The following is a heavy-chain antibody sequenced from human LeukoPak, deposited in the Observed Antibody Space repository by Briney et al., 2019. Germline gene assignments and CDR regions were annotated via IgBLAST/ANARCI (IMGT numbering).Heavy chain of an antibody. J-gene: IGHJ5*02. Sequence: PSETLSLTCAVYGGSFSGYYWSWIRQPPGKGLEWIGEINHSGSTNYNPSLKSRVTISVDTSKNQFSLKLSSVTAADTAVYYCARVVSGGRGSSWYLNWFDPWGQGTLVTVSS. V-gene: IGHV4-34*01. CDR1: GGSFSGYY. CDR3: ARVVSGGRGSSWYLNWFDP. CDR2: INHSGST. D-gene: IGHD6-13*01.